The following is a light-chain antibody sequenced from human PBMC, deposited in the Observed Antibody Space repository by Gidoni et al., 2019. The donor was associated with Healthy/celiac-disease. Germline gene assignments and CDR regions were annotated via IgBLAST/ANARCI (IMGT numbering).Light chain of an antibody. V-gene: IGKV1-8*01. J-gene: IGKJ1*01. CDR2: AAS. CDR3: QQYYSYPRT. Sequence: AIRMTQSPSSLPASTGDSVTITCRASQGISRYLAWYQQKPGKAPKLLIYAASTLQSGVPSRFSGSGSGTDFTLTISCLQSEDFATYYCQQYYSYPRTFGQGTKVEIK. CDR1: QGISRY.